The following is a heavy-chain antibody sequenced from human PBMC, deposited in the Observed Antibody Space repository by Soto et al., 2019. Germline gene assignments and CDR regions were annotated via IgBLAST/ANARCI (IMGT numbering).Heavy chain of an antibody. J-gene: IGHJ4*02. CDR2: INRDSSVI. CDR3: ARDRAGTCWFAY. Sequence: EVQLVESGGGKVQPGGSLRLSCAGSGFSFSDFSMNWVRQAPGKGLEWISYINRDSSVIMYADSLRGRVTISRDNAKNTLSLQINRLRAEDTAVYYCARDRAGTCWFAYWGPGIPVTVSS. D-gene: IGHD3-9*01. CDR1: GFSFSDFS. V-gene: IGHV3-48*01.